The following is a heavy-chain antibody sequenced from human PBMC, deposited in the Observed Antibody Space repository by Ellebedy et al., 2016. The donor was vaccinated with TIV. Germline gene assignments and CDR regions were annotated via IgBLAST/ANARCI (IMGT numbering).Heavy chain of an antibody. D-gene: IGHD3-10*01. CDR3: ARAGSYLSEAVFY. J-gene: IGHJ4*02. CDR1: GFTFSSYW. Sequence: GGSLRLSXAASGFTFSSYWMHWVRQAPGKGLVWVSRMDSGGSTTDYADSVKGRFTISRDNAKNTLYLQMDSLRVEDTAVYYCARAGSYLSEAVFYWGQGTLVTVSS. V-gene: IGHV3-74*01. CDR2: MDSGGSTT.